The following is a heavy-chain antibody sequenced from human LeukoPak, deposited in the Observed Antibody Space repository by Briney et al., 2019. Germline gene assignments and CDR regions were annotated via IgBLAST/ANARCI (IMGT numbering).Heavy chain of an antibody. Sequence: ASVKVSCKASGYTFTSYYMHWVRQAPGQGLEWMGIINPSGGSTSYAQKFQGRVTMTRDMSTSTVYMELSSLRSEDTAVYYCARGPRSYSSSWFSPDYWGQGTLVTVSS. J-gene: IGHJ4*02. D-gene: IGHD6-13*01. CDR2: INPSGGST. CDR1: GYTFTSYY. V-gene: IGHV1-46*01. CDR3: ARGPRSYSSSWFSPDY.